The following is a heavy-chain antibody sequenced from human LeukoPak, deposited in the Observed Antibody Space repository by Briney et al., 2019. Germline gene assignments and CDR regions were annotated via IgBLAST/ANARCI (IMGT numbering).Heavy chain of an antibody. CDR2: INPSGGST. Sequence: ASVKVSCKASGGTFTSYYMHWVRQAPGQGLEWMGIINPSGGSTSYAQKFQGRVTMTRDTSTSTVYMELSSLRSEDTAVYYCARGHCSSTSCYTVGILADVWGQGTTVTVSS. D-gene: IGHD2-2*02. CDR3: ARGHCSSTSCYTVGILADV. V-gene: IGHV1-46*01. J-gene: IGHJ6*02. CDR1: GGTFTSYY.